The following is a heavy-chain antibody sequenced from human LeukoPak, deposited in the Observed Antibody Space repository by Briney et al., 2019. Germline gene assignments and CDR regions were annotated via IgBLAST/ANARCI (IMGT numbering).Heavy chain of an antibody. D-gene: IGHD3-9*01. CDR1: GFTFSSYA. J-gene: IGHJ3*01. V-gene: IGHV3-23*01. CDR2: ISGSGGST. Sequence: PGGSLRLSCAASGFTFSSYAMSRVRQAPGKGLEWVSAISGSGGSTYYADSVKGRFTISRDNAESSVYLLMNSLRVDDTGLYYCTRDIDDVLTGDDAFDVWGQGTVVTVSS. CDR3: TRDIDDVLTGDDAFDV.